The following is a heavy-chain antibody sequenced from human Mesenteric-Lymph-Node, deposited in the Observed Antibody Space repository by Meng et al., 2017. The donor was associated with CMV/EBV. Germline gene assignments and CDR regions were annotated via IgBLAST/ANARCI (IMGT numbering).Heavy chain of an antibody. V-gene: IGHV3-30*04. D-gene: IGHD2-15*01. CDR2: ISYDGNTK. J-gene: IGHJ3*02. CDR3: AKARVVVDAFDI. CDR1: GFSFKDYA. Sequence: GESLKISCAASGFSFKDYAIHWVRQAPGKGLQWVTTISYDGNTKKYADSVKGRFSISRDNSKNELYLQMNSLRPEDTAVYYCAKARVVVDAFDIWGQGTVVTVSS.